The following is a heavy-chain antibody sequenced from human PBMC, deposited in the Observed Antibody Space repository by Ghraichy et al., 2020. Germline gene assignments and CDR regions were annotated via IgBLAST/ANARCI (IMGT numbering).Heavy chain of an antibody. Sequence: GGSLRLSCAASGFTFSSYAMSWVRQAPGKGLEWVSAISGSGGSTYYADSVKGRFTISRDNSKNTLYLQMNSLRAEDTAVYYCAKVFPYQYSSSWYGTGLDYWGQGTLVTVSS. J-gene: IGHJ4*02. V-gene: IGHV3-23*01. CDR2: ISGSGGST. CDR3: AKVFPYQYSSSWYGTGLDY. D-gene: IGHD6-13*01. CDR1: GFTFSSYA.